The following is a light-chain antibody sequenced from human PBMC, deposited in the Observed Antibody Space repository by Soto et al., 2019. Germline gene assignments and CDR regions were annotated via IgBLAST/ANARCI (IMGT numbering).Light chain of an antibody. CDR2: AAS. CDR1: QFISTY. Sequence: DIQITQSPSSLSASVGDSVTITCRASQFISTYLNWYQQKLEKAPKLLIHAASSLQLVVRSSFSASGSGTDFTLTISSLQPVDFVTYYYQHSHTAPLAFGGGTNVEIE. V-gene: IGKV1-39*01. CDR3: QHSHTAPLA. J-gene: IGKJ4*01.